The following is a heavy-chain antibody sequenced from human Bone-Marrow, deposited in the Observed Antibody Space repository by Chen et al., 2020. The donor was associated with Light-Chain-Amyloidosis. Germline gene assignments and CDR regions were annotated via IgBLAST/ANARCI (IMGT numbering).Heavy chain of an antibody. D-gene: IGHD3-3*01. J-gene: IGHJ6*03. CDR1: GGSFSGYY. CDR3: ARGAPYYDFWSGYYTRYYYYYMDV. Sequence: QVQLQQWGAGLLKPSETLSLTCAVYGGSFSGYYWSWLRQPPGKGLEWIGEINHSGSTNYNPSLKSRVTISVDTSKNQFSLKLGSVTAADTAVYYCARGAPYYDFWSGYYTRYYYYYMDVWGKGTTVTVSS. V-gene: IGHV4-34*01. CDR2: INHSGST.